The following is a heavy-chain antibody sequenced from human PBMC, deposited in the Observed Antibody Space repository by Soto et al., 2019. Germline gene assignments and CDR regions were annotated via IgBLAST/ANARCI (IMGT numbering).Heavy chain of an antibody. CDR1: GGSISSGGYY. V-gene: IGHV4-31*03. CDR2: IYYSGST. CDR3: ARDGRATETMGGMDV. J-gene: IGHJ6*02. D-gene: IGHD4-17*01. Sequence: ASETLSLTCTVSGGSISSGGYYWSWIRQHPGKGLEWIGYIYYSGSTYYNPSLKSRVTISVDTSKNQFSLKLSSVTAADTAVYYCARDGRATETMGGMDVWGQGTTVTVSS.